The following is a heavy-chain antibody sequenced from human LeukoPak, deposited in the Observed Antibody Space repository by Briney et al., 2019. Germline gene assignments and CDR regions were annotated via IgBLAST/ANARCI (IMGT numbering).Heavy chain of an antibody. J-gene: IGHJ4*02. CDR1: VFASSTNW. D-gene: IGHD3-16*01. Sequence: GGSLRLSCAASVFASSTNWMQWVRQAPGKRLVWVSHISTDAMTITYADFVKGRFTMSRDNAKNTLYLQMNSVRAEDTALYYCVRGQATDWGLDYWGQGTLVTVSS. CDR3: VRGQATDWGLDY. CDR2: ISTDAMTI. V-gene: IGHV3-74*01.